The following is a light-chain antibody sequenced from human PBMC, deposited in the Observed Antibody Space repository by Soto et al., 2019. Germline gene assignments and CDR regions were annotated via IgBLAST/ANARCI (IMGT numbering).Light chain of an antibody. J-gene: IGKJ4*01. CDR3: PQRTNWPPA. CDR2: DSS. CDR1: QSVSSY. V-gene: IGKV3-11*01. Sequence: EIVLTQSPATLSLSPGDRATLSCRASQSVSSYLAWYQQKPGQAPRLLIYDSSNRATGIPARFSGSGSGTDFTLTISGLEPEDFAVYYCPQRTNWPPAFGGGTKVDI.